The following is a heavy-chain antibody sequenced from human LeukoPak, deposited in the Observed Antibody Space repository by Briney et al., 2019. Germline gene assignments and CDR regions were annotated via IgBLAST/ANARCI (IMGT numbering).Heavy chain of an antibody. CDR3: ARYYDSSGYYPHDFDY. D-gene: IGHD3-22*01. CDR1: GYTFTSYG. CDR2: ISAYNGNT. V-gene: IGHV1-18*01. Sequence: ASVKVSCKASGYTFTSYGISWVQQAPGQGLEWMGWISAYNGNTNYAQKLQGRVTMTTDTSTSTAYMELRSLRSDDTAVYYCARYYDSSGYYPHDFDYWGQGTLVTVSS. J-gene: IGHJ4*02.